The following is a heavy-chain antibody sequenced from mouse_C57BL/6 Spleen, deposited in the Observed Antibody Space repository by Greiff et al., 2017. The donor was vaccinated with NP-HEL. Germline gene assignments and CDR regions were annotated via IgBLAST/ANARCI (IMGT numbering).Heavy chain of an antibody. J-gene: IGHJ4*01. CDR2: IDPSDSET. CDR3: AREGNYYGSSLFSMDY. Sequence: QVQLQQPGAELVRPGSSVKLSCKASGYTFTSYWMHRVKQRPIQGLEWIGNIDPSDSETHYNQKFKDKATLTVDKSSSTAYMQLSSLTSEDSAVYYCAREGNYYGSSLFSMDYWGQGTSVTVSS. CDR1: GYTFTSYW. D-gene: IGHD1-1*01. V-gene: IGHV1-52*01.